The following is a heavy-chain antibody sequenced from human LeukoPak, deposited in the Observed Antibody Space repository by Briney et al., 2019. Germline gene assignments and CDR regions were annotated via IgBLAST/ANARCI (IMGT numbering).Heavy chain of an antibody. CDR2: IYYSGST. V-gene: IGHV4-59*01. D-gene: IGHD2-2*02. CDR3: ARGMYTYDP. J-gene: IGHJ5*02. Sequence: SETLSLTCTVSGGSISSYYWTWIRQPPGKGLEWIGYIYYSGSTNYNPSLKSRVTISVDTSKKQFSLKLSSVTAADTAVYYCARGMYTYDPWGQGTLVTVSS. CDR1: GGSISSYY.